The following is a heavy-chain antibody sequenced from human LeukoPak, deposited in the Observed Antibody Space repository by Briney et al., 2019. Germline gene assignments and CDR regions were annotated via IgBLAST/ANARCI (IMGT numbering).Heavy chain of an antibody. J-gene: IGHJ4*02. Sequence: ASVKVSCKASGYTFTSYYMHWVRQAPGQGLEWMGLINPTGGSTGYAQKFQGRVTMTRVMSTSTDYMELSSLRSEDTAIYYCARGKTMVYCGGDCYRFDNWGQGTLVTVSS. D-gene: IGHD2-21*02. CDR3: ARGKTMVYCGGDCYRFDN. CDR2: INPTGGST. V-gene: IGHV1-46*01. CDR1: GYTFTSYY.